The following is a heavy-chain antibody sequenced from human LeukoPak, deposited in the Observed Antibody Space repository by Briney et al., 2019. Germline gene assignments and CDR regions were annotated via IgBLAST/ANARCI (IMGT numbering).Heavy chain of an antibody. D-gene: IGHD1-1*01. CDR2: INTNTGNP. V-gene: IGHV7-4-1*02. Sequence: ASVKVSCKASGYTFTSYAMNWVRQARGQGLEWMGWINTNTGNPTYAQGFTGRFVFSLDTSVSTAYLQISSLEADDTAVYYCAREGNGRFDYWGQGTLVTVSS. CDR1: GYTFTSYA. CDR3: AREGNGRFDY. J-gene: IGHJ4*02.